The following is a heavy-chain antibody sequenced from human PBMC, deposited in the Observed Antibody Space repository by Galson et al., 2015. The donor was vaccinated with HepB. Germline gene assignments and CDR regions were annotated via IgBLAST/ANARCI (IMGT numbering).Heavy chain of an antibody. V-gene: IGHV3-30*18. D-gene: IGHD2-2*01. CDR1: GFSFSSYA. CDR3: AKEYCSSTSCYGGFDY. J-gene: IGHJ4*02. Sequence: SLRLSCAASGFSFSSYAMHWVRQALGKGLEWVAVILYDGSNKYYADSVKGRFTISRDNSKNTLYLQMNSLRAEDTAVYYCAKEYCSSTSCYGGFDYWGQGTLVTVSS. CDR2: ILYDGSNK.